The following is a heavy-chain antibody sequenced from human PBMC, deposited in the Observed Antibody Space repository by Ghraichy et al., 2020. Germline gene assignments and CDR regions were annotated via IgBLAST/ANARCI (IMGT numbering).Heavy chain of an antibody. CDR1: GGSISSYY. CDR2: IYTSGST. CDR3: ARVGDFWSGSFRWYFDL. D-gene: IGHD3-3*01. Sequence: SETLSLTCTVSGGSISSYYWSWIRQPAGKGLEWIGRIYTSGSTNYNPSLKSRVTMSVDTSKNQFSLKLSSVTAADTAVYYCARVGDFWSGSFRWYFDLWGRGTLVTVSS. V-gene: IGHV4-4*07. J-gene: IGHJ2*01.